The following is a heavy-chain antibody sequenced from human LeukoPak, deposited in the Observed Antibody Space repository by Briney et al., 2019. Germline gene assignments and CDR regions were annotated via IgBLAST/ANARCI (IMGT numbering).Heavy chain of an antibody. CDR1: GLTFSSYA. V-gene: IGHV3-21*01. J-gene: IGHJ4*02. D-gene: IGHD6-13*01. Sequence: GGSLRLSCAASGLTFSSYAMSWVRQAPGKGLEWVSSMSGSSTYIYYADSVKGRFTISRDNAKNSLYLQMNSLKAEDTAVYYCATEIAAASSLDYWGQGTLVTVSS. CDR3: ATEIAAASSLDY. CDR2: MSGSSTYI.